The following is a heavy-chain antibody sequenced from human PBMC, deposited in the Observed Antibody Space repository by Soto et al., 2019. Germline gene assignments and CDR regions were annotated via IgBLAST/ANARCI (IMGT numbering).Heavy chain of an antibody. V-gene: IGHV3-23*01. J-gene: IGHJ4*02. CDR1: GFIFSNYA. CDR2: IGGSGYDT. D-gene: IGHD6-19*01. CDR3: AVPTGIEVTGPDY. Sequence: EVQLLESGGGLVQPGGSLRLSCKASGFIFSNYAMSWVRQAPGKGLQWVSAIGGSGYDTYYADSVKGRFTTSRDNSRDTLHLQMSSLRVDDTAIYYCAVPTGIEVTGPDYWGQGTLVTVSS.